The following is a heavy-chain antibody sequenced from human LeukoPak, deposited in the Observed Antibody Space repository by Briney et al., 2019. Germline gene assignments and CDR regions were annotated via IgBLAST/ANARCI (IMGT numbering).Heavy chain of an antibody. J-gene: IGHJ5*02. V-gene: IGHV4-4*07. Sequence: PSETRSFTGTVPGGSISTYYWNWIRQPAGKGLEWIGRIYSSGPTIYNPSLKSRITMSVHTSKYQPSLKLSSVTAPRTAVYFCACGSSGYDPWGQGTLVSVSS. CDR1: GGSISTYY. CDR3: ACGSSGYDP. CDR2: IYSSGPT. D-gene: IGHD5-12*01.